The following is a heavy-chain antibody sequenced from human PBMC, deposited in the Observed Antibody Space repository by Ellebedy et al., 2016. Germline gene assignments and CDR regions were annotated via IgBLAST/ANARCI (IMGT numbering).Heavy chain of an antibody. J-gene: IGHJ4*02. D-gene: IGHD3-10*01. CDR1: GYTLTELS. CDR2: FDPEDGET. Sequence: ASVKVSCKVSGYTLTELSMHWVRQAPGQGLEWMGGFDPEDGETIYAKKFQGRVTMTEDTSTDTAYMELSSLRSEDTAVYYCATGGDYYGSGSIFDYWGQGTLVTVSS. V-gene: IGHV1-24*01. CDR3: ATGGDYYGSGSIFDY.